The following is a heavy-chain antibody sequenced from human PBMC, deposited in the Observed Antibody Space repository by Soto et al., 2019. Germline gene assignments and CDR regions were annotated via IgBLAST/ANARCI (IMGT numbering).Heavy chain of an antibody. CDR3: GGDSSGYCYRDVFDI. D-gene: IGHD3-22*01. CDR1: GFKFIRYS. V-gene: IGHV3-48*02. Sequence: GFKFIRYSMSWIRKTTRKGLECVSYISSSSSTIYYADSVKGRFTISRDNAKNSLYLQMNSLRDEDTAVYYCGGDSSGYCYRDVFDIWGQGTMVTGSS. CDR2: ISSSSSTI. J-gene: IGHJ3*02.